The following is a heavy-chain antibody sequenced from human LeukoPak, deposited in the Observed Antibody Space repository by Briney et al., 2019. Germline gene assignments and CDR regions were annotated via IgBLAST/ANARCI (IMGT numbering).Heavy chain of an antibody. CDR3: ARDWAAAGTGYYFDY. Sequence: ASVKVSCKASGYTFTSYYMHWVRQAPGQGLEWMGIINPSGGSTSYAQKFQGRVTMTRDTSTSTVYMELSSLRSEDAAVYYCARDWAAAGTGYYFDYWGQGTLVTVSS. D-gene: IGHD6-13*01. V-gene: IGHV1-46*01. CDR2: INPSGGST. J-gene: IGHJ4*02. CDR1: GYTFTSYY.